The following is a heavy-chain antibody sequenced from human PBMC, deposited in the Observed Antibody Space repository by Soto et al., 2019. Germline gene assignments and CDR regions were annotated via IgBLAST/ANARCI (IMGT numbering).Heavy chain of an antibody. D-gene: IGHD2-2*01. Sequence: PSETLSLTCAVSGGSISSGGYSWSWIRQPPGKGLEWVGYIYHSGSTYYNPSLKSRVTISVDRSKNQFSLKLSSVTAADTAVYYCARVPDRWGQGTLVTVSS. CDR2: IYHSGST. J-gene: IGHJ5*02. CDR3: ARVPDR. V-gene: IGHV4-30-2*01. CDR1: GGSISSGGYS.